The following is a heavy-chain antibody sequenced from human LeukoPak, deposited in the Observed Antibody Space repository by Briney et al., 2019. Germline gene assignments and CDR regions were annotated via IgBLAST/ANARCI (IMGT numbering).Heavy chain of an antibody. CDR3: AREVNDFWSGQYYFDY. V-gene: IGHV3-53*01. CDR1: GFTVSSNY. Sequence: GGSLRLSCAASGFTVSSNYMSWVRQAPGKGLEWVSVIYSGGSTYYADSVQGRFTISRDNSKNTLYLQINSLRAEDTAVYYCAREVNDFWSGQYYFDYWGQGTLVTVSS. J-gene: IGHJ4*02. CDR2: IYSGGST. D-gene: IGHD3-3*01.